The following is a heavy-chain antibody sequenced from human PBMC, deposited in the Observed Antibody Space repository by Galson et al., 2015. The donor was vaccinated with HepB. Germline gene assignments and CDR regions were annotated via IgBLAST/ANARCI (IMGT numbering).Heavy chain of an antibody. CDR2: FDPEDGET. CDR3: ATLVASELYDFWSGPLDV. Sequence: SVKVSCKVSGYTLTELSMHWVRQAPGKGLEWMGGFDPEDGETIYAQKFQGRVTMTEDTSTDTAYMELSSLRSEDTAVYYCATLVASELYDFWSGPLDVWGKGTTVTVSS. J-gene: IGHJ6*04. D-gene: IGHD3-3*01. CDR1: GYTLTELS. V-gene: IGHV1-24*01.